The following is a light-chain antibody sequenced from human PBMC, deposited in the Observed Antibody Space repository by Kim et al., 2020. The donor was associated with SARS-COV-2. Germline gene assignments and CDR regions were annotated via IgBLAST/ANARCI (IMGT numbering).Light chain of an antibody. V-gene: IGLV3-1*01. CDR1: KVGDKY. Sequence: VSPGHTASITCSGDKVGDKYACWYQQKPGQSPVLVIYQDSKRPSGIPERFSGSNSGNTATMTISGTQAMDEADYYCQAWDSSTGVFGGGTQLTVL. CDR2: QDS. J-gene: IGLJ7*01. CDR3: QAWDSSTGV.